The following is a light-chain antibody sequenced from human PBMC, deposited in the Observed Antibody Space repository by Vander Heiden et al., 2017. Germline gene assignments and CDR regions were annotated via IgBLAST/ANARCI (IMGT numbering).Light chain of an antibody. J-gene: IGLJ2*01. CDR1: KLGDKY. CDR2: QDT. V-gene: IGLV3-1*01. CDR3: QAWDFSTVV. Sequence: SYELIQPPSVSVSPRQTASITCSGDKLGDKYTCWYRQKPGQSPVLVIYQDTKRPSGIPERFSGSNSGNTATLTISGTQAMDEADYYCQAWDFSTVVFGGGTKLTVL.